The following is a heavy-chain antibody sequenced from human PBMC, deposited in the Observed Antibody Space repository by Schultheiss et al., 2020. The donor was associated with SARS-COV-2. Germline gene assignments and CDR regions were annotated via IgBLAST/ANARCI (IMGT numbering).Heavy chain of an antibody. Sequence: ASVKVSCKASGYTFTNYYIHWVRQAPGQGLEWMGIINPSGGGTSYAQKFQGRVTMTRDTSISTAYMELSRLRSDDTAVYYCARDAHIAAAEKGVGGMDVWGQGTTVTVSS. D-gene: IGHD6-13*01. V-gene: IGHV1-46*01. CDR1: GYTFTNYY. J-gene: IGHJ6*02. CDR2: INPSGGGT. CDR3: ARDAHIAAAEKGVGGMDV.